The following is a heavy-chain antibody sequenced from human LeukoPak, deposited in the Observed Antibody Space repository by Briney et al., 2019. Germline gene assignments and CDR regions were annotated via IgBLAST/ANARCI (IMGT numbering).Heavy chain of an antibody. CDR2: IYYSGST. J-gene: IGHJ4*02. CDR3: ARVDYGEALDY. V-gene: IGHV4-31*03. D-gene: IGHD4-17*01. Sequence: PSETLSLTCTVSGGSISSGGYYWSWIRQHPGKGLEWIGYIYYSGSTYYNPSLKSRVTISVDTSKNQFSLKLSSVTAADTAVYYRARVDYGEALDYWGQGTLVTVSS. CDR1: GGSISSGGYY.